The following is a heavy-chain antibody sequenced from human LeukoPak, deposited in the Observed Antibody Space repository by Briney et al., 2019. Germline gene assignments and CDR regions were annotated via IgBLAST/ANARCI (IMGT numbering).Heavy chain of an antibody. CDR2: ITYDGSNT. Sequence: GGSLRLSCAASGFTFSSYAMHWGRRAPGKGLGWVAVITYDGSNTYSADSVKGRFTISRDNSKNTLYLQMNSMRAEDTAVYYCARDPHYYGSGRGKYMDVWGKGTTVTISS. J-gene: IGHJ6*03. CDR1: GFTFSSYA. D-gene: IGHD3-10*01. V-gene: IGHV3-30*04. CDR3: ARDPHYYGSGRGKYMDV.